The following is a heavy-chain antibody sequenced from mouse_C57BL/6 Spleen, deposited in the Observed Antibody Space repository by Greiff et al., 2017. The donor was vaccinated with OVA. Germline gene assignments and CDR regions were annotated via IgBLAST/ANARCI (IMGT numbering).Heavy chain of an antibody. CDR3: GSAAYYCGYHWYFDV. CDR1: GFTFSDYY. D-gene: IGHD1-1*01. V-gene: IGHV5-12*01. Sequence: EVKLMESGGGLVQPGGSLKLSCAASGFTFSDYYMYWVRQTPEKRLEWVAYISNGGGSTYYPDTVKGRFTISRDNAKNTLYLQMSRLKSEDTAMYYCGSAAYYCGYHWYFDVWGTGTTVTVSS. CDR2: ISNGGGST. J-gene: IGHJ1*03.